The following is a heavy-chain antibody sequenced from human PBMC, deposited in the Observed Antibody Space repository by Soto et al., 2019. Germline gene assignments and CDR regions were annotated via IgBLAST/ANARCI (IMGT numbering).Heavy chain of an antibody. CDR3: ARVIWSGHLTSDL. CDR1: GFTFSSNS. D-gene: IGHD3-3*01. CDR2: ISSSSSTI. Sequence: EVQVVESGGGLVQPGVSLRLSCAASGFTFSSNSMNWVRQATGKGLEWISYISSSSSTIYADSVKGRFTISRHNAKNSLYLQMNSLRDEETAVYYCARVIWSGHLTSDLWGQGTLVTVSS. J-gene: IGHJ5*02. V-gene: IGHV3-48*02.